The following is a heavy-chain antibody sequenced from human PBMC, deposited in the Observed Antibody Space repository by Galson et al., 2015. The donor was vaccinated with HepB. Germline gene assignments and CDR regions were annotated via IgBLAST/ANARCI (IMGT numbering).Heavy chain of an antibody. CDR3: ARDMGKVTPNYFDY. CDR2: ISYDGSNK. J-gene: IGHJ4*02. D-gene: IGHD2-21*02. Sequence: SLRLSCAASGFTFTRYAIHWVRQAPGKGLEWVAFISYDGSNKFYGEFVKGRFTISRDNSKNTVYVQMSRLKPEDTAVYYCARDMGKVTPNYFDYWGQGTLVTVSS. CDR1: GFTFTRYA. V-gene: IGHV3-30-3*01.